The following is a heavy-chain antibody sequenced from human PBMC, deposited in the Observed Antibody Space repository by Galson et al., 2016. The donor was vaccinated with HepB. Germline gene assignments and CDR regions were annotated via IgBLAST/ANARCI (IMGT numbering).Heavy chain of an antibody. CDR1: GYSFTKFY. Sequence: SVKVSCKASGYSFTKFYMHWVRQAPGQGLEWMAILHPSGGDTTYAPRFQGRVIMTADTSTNTFYMQLSRLTSEDTAVYYCARDPYHGDRRVVEMDYWGQGTLVTVSS. CDR3: ARDPYHGDRRVVEMDY. V-gene: IGHV1-46*01. J-gene: IGHJ4*02. CDR2: LHPSGGDT. D-gene: IGHD2-15*01.